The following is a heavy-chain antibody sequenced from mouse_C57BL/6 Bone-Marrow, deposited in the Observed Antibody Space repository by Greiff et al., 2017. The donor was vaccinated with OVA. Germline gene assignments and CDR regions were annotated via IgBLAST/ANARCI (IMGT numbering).Heavy chain of an antibody. J-gene: IGHJ1*03. Sequence: VQLQQSGAELVRPGASVTLSCKASGYTFTDYEMHWVKQTPVHGLEWIGAIDPETGGTAYNQKFKGKAILTADKSSSTAYMELRSLTSEDSAVYYCTRHGHWYFDVWGTGTTVTVSS. CDR1: GYTFTDYE. CDR3: TRHGHWYFDV. V-gene: IGHV1-15*01. CDR2: IDPETGGT.